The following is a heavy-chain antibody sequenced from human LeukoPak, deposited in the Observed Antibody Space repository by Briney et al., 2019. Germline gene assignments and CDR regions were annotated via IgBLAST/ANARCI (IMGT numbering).Heavy chain of an antibody. J-gene: IGHJ3*01. CDR2: ISTYNGNT. CDR1: DDTFSNYG. CDR3: ARTQWLEDAFDF. Sequence: GASVKVSCKASDDTFSNYGISWVRQAPGQGLERMGWISTYNGNTHYAQKFQGRVTMTTDTSTNIAYLELRDLRSDDTAVYYCARTQWLEDAFDFWGQGTVVTVSS. V-gene: IGHV1-18*01. D-gene: IGHD6-19*01.